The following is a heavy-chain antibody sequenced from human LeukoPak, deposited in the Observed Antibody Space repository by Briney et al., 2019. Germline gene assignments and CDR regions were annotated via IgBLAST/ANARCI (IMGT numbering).Heavy chain of an antibody. CDR2: IYPGDSDT. CDR3: ARLILGSSSTGWFDP. D-gene: IGHD6-6*01. CDR1: GYSFTSYW. V-gene: IGHV5-51*01. Sequence: GESLKISCKASGYSFTSYWIAWVRQMPGKGLEWMGIIYPGDSDTTYSPSFQGQVTISADKSISTAYLQWSSLKASDTAIYYCARLILGSSSTGWFDPWGQGTLVTVSS. J-gene: IGHJ5*02.